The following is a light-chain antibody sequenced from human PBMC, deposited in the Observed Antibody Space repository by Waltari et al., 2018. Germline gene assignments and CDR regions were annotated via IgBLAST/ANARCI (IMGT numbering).Light chain of an antibody. J-gene: IGKJ4*01. CDR2: AAS. CDR3: QQSYSTPST. V-gene: IGKV1-39*01. Sequence: RMTQSPSSLAASVGERVTLACRASQSISDYLNWYQQKPGKAPKVLIHAASNLESEVPSRFSGSGSGTDFTLTISSLQPEDFATYYCQQSYSTPSTFGGGTKVEIK. CDR1: QSISDY.